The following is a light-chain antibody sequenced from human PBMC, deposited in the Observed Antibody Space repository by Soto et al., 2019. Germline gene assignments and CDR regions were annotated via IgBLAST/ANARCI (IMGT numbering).Light chain of an antibody. J-gene: IGKJ4*01. Sequence: EIVMTQSPATLSVAPGERVTLSCRASQGVSRKLAWYQHKSGQAPRLLISGASTGATGIPARFSGSGSGTEFTLTISSLQSEDCAIYYCQQYYTWPITFGGGTKVEIK. CDR3: QQYYTWPIT. CDR2: GAS. CDR1: QGVSRK. V-gene: IGKV3-15*01.